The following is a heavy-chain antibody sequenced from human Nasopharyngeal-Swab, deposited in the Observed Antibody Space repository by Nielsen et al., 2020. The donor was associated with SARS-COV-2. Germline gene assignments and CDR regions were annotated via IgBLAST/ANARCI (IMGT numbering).Heavy chain of an antibody. CDR1: GFTVSSNY. V-gene: IGHV3-53*01. CDR2: IYSGGST. J-gene: IGHJ4*02. D-gene: IGHD1-26*01. Sequence: GESLKISCAASGFTVSSNYMSWVRQAPGKGLEWVSVIYSGGSTYYADSVKGRFTISRDNSKNTLYLQMNSLRAEDTAVYYCATSGSYTGFYFDYWGQGTLVTVSS. CDR3: ATSGSYTGFYFDY.